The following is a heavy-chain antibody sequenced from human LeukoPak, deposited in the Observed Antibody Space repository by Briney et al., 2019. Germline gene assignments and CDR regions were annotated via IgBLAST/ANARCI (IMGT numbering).Heavy chain of an antibody. CDR3: ARENWYRFDP. J-gene: IGHJ5*02. V-gene: IGHV3-7*01. D-gene: IGHD1-1*01. CDR1: GFPFSTFW. CDR2: IQQDGSAE. Sequence: GGSLRLSCEASGFPFSTFWMSWVRQPPGKGLEWVAKIQQDGSAEEYVDSVKGRFTISRDNAKNSLYLQMNSLRVEDPGVYYCARENWYRFDPWGQGTLVTVSS.